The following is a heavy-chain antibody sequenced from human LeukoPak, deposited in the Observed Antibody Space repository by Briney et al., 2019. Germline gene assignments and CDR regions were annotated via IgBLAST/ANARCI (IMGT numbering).Heavy chain of an antibody. CDR2: IRYDGSNK. CDR1: GFTFSSYG. J-gene: IGHJ4*02. D-gene: IGHD3-22*01. CDR3: AKDRNYYYDSSAYDY. V-gene: IGHV3-30*02. Sequence: GGSLRLSCAASGFTFSSYGMHWVRQAPGKGLEWVAFIRYDGSNKYYADSVKGRFTISRDNSKNTLYLQMNSLRAEDTAVYYCAKDRNYYYDSSAYDYWGQGTLVTVSS.